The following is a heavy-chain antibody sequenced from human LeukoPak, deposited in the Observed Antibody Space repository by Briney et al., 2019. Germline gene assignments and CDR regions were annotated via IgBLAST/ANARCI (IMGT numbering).Heavy chain of an antibody. CDR3: ARESGYSSSWSEYFDS. D-gene: IGHD6-13*01. J-gene: IGHJ4*02. CDR1: GFTFSTFW. CDR2: IKQDGSEK. V-gene: IGHV3-7*01. Sequence: GGSLRLSCEASGFTFSTFWMSWVRQAPGKGLEWVANIKQDGSEKYYVDSVKGRLTISRDNAKNSLYLQVNNLRAEDTAVYYCARESGYSSSWSEYFDSWGQGTLVTVSS.